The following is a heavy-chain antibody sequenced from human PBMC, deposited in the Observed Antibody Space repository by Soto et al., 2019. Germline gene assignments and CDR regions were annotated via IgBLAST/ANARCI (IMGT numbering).Heavy chain of an antibody. CDR1: GGTFSSYA. J-gene: IGHJ4*02. CDR3: ARGDKLSLYPQLDY. CDR2: IIPIFGTA. V-gene: IGHV1-69*13. D-gene: IGHD3-16*02. Sequence: SVKVSCKASGGTFSSYAISWVRQAPGQGLEWMGGIIPIFGTANYAQKFQGRVTITADESTSTAYMELSRLRSDDTAVYYCARGDKLSLYPQLDYWGQGTLVTVSS.